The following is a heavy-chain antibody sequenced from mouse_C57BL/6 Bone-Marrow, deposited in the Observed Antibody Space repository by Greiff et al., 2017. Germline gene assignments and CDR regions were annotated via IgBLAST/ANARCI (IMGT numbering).Heavy chain of an antibody. Sequence: QVQLQQSGPELVKPGASVKISCKASGYAFSSSWMNWVKQRPGKGLEWIGRIYPGDGDTNYNGKFKGKATLTADKSSSTDSMQLSSLTSEDSAVYFCARPGYYAMDYWGQGTSVTVSS. CDR2: IYPGDGDT. D-gene: IGHD4-1*01. J-gene: IGHJ4*01. CDR1: GYAFSSSW. CDR3: ARPGYYAMDY. V-gene: IGHV1-82*01.